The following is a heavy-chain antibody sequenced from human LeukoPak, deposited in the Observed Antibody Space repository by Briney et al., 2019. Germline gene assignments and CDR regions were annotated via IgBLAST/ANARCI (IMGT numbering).Heavy chain of an antibody. D-gene: IGHD3-22*01. CDR1: GGSISGFY. Sequence: PSETLSLTCTVSGGSISGFYWSWIRQPPGKGLEWIGFIYYSGSTYYNPSLKSRVTISVDTSKNQFSLKLSSVTAADTAVYYCARQSLAYYYDSSGRYYFDYWGQGTLVTVSS. J-gene: IGHJ4*02. CDR3: ARQSLAYYYDSSGRYYFDY. V-gene: IGHV4-59*08. CDR2: IYYSGST.